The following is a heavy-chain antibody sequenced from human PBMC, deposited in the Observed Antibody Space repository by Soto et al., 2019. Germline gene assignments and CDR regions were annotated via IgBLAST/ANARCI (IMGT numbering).Heavy chain of an antibody. V-gene: IGHV4-4*02. D-gene: IGHD3-3*01. CDR3: SRQGEWYFDF. Sequence: QVQLQESGPGRVKPSGTLSLTCAVSVGSISTINWWTWVRQPPGKGLEWIGEINHSGRTNYNPSRKSRVTITVDESNNQFYPKVTSVTAADTAVYYCSRQGEWYFDFWGQGTLVTVSS. CDR2: INHSGRT. CDR1: VGSISTINW. J-gene: IGHJ4*02.